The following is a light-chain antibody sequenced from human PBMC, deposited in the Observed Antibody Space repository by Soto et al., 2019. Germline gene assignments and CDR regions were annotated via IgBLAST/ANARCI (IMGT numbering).Light chain of an antibody. CDR1: SSDVGGYDF. CDR2: EVT. CDR3: GSYSSTAAPEV. Sequence: QSALAQPASVSGSPGQSITISCTGASSDVGGYDFVSWYQHHPGTPPQLIIYEVTHRPSGGSHRFSGSKSASKASLTLSGLQVEEADDYSCGSYSSTAAPEVFGTGTKGTV. J-gene: IGLJ1*01. V-gene: IGLV2-14*01.